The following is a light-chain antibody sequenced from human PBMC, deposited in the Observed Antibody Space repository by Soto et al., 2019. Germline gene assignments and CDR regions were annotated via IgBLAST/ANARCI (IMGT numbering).Light chain of an antibody. J-gene: IGKJ1*01. V-gene: IGKV3-20*01. CDR3: QQYGSSPT. Sequence: EIVLTQSPGTLSLSPGARAPLSCRASQSVSSIYLAWYQQKPGQAPRLLIYGASSRATGIPDRFSGSGSGTDFTLTISRLEPEDFAVYYCQQYGSSPTFGQGTKVDIK. CDR2: GAS. CDR1: QSVSSIY.